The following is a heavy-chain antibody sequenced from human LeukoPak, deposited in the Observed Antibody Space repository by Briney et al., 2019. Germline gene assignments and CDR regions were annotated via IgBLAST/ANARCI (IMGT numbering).Heavy chain of an antibody. CDR2: INWNGGST. J-gene: IGHJ4*02. CDR1: GFTFTSYA. D-gene: IGHD1-26*01. V-gene: IGHV3-20*04. Sequence: GGSLRLSCAASGFTFTSYAMSWVRQAPGKGLEWVSGINWNGGSTGYADSVKGRFTISRDNAKNSLYLQMNSLRAEDTALYYCARDSGDSGSLFDYWGQGTLVTVSS. CDR3: ARDSGDSGSLFDY.